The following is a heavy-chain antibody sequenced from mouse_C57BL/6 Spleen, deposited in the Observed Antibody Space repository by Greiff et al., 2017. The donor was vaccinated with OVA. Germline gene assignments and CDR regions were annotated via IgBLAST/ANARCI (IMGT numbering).Heavy chain of an antibody. CDR3: ARGSSYGY. CDR2: IYPGSGST. Sequence: QVQLQPPGAELVKPGASVKMSCKASGYTFTSYWITWVKQRPGQGLEWIGDIYPGSGSTNYNEKLKSKATLTVDTSYSTAYMQLSSLTSEDSAVYYCARGSSYGYWGQGTTLTVSS. V-gene: IGHV1-55*01. J-gene: IGHJ2*01. CDR1: GYTFTSYW. D-gene: IGHD1-1*01.